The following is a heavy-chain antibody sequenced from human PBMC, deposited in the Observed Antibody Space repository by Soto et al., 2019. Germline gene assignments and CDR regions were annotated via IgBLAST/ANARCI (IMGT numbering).Heavy chain of an antibody. CDR1: GYTLTELS. Sequence: ASVKVSCKVSGYTLTELSMHWVRQAPGKGLEWMGGFDPEDGETIYAQKFRGRVTMTEDTSTDTAYMELSSLRSEDTAVYYCATVWCTNGACYTGSDWFDPWGQGTLVTVSS. V-gene: IGHV1-24*01. J-gene: IGHJ5*02. CDR2: FDPEDGET. CDR3: ATVWCTNGACYTGSDWFDP. D-gene: IGHD2-8*01.